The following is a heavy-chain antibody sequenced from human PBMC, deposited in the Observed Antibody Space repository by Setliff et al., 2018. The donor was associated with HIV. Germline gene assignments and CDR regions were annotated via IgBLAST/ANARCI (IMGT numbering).Heavy chain of an antibody. CDR3: ARAEGATYYNFSYYYGMDV. D-gene: IGHD3-3*01. J-gene: IGHJ6*02. V-gene: IGHV4-38-2*01. Sequence: PSETLSLTCAVSNYSISSGYYWGWIRQPPGKGLEWIASVYYSGSTSYNPALKSRVTISVDTSKNQFSLKLRSVTAADTAVYYCARAEGATYYNFSYYYGMDVWGQGTTVTVSS. CDR2: VYYSGST. CDR1: NYSISSGYY.